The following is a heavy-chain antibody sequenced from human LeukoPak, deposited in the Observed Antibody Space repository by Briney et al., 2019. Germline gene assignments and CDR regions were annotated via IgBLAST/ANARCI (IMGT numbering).Heavy chain of an antibody. CDR2: INPSGGST. CDR3: ARAHDSSGYYGTYAFDI. V-gene: IGHV1-46*01. CDR1: GYTFTSYY. Sequence: ASVKVSCKASGYTFTSYYMHWVRQAPGQGLEWVGIINPSGGSTSYAQKFQGRVTMTRDTSTSTVYMELSSLRSEDTAVYYCARAHDSSGYYGTYAFDIWGQGTMVTVSS. J-gene: IGHJ3*02. D-gene: IGHD3-22*01.